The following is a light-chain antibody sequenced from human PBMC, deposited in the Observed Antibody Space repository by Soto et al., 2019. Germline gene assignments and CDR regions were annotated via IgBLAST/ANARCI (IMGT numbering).Light chain of an antibody. CDR1: QSVSSN. Sequence: EIVMTQSPATLSVSPGERATLSCRASQSVSSNLAWYQQKPGQAPRLLIYGASTRATGIPARFSGSGSGTEFTITISSLQSEYFAVYNCQQYNNWPPYTFGQRTKLEIK. V-gene: IGKV3-15*01. CDR2: GAS. J-gene: IGKJ2*01. CDR3: QQYNNWPPYT.